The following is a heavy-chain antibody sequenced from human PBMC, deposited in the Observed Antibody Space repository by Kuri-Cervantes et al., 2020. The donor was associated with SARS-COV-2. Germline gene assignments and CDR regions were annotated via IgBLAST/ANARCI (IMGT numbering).Heavy chain of an antibody. CDR2: IRYDGSTK. V-gene: IGHV3-30*02. Sequence: GGSLRLSCAASGFSFSNYGMHWVRQTPGKGLEWVAFIRYDGSTKYHADSVKGRFTISRDNAKNSLYLQMNSLRAEDTAVYYCARVHYDSSGYYYNYWGQGTLVTVSS. CDR1: GFSFSNYG. J-gene: IGHJ4*02. CDR3: ARVHYDSSGYYYNY. D-gene: IGHD3-22*01.